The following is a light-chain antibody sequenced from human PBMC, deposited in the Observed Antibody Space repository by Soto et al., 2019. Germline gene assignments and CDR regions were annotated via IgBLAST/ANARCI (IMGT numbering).Light chain of an antibody. Sequence: DIQMTHSPSTLSASVGDRVTITCRASQSISSWLAWYQQKPEKAPKLLIYKASSLESGVPSRFSGSGSGTEFTLTISSLQPDDFATYYCQQYNSYPLTFGGGTKVEIK. CDR1: QSISSW. J-gene: IGKJ4*01. CDR3: QQYNSYPLT. V-gene: IGKV1-5*03. CDR2: KAS.